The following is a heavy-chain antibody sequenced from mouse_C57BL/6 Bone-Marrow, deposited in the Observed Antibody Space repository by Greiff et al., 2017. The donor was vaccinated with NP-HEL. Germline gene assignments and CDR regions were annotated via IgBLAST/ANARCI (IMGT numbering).Heavy chain of an antibody. CDR1: GFSFNTYA. Sequence: GGGLVQPKGSLKLSCAASGFSFNTYAMNWVRQAPGKGLEWVARIRSKSNNYATYYADSLKARFTISRDDSESMLYLQMNNLKTDDTAMYYCVRQGYDGYYLDYWGQGTTLTVSS. J-gene: IGHJ2*01. CDR3: VRQGYDGYYLDY. D-gene: IGHD2-3*01. CDR2: IRSKSNNYAT. V-gene: IGHV10-1*01.